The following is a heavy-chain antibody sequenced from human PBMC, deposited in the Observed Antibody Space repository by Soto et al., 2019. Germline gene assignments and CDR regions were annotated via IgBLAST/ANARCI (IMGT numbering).Heavy chain of an antibody. CDR1: GGSVSSTTW. D-gene: IGHD3-22*01. J-gene: IGHJ4*02. Sequence: QVHLQESGPGLVKPSGTLSLTCDVSGGSVSSTTWWSWLRQPPGKGLEWIGEVYHAGNTNYNPSLQTRVTMSVDKSKNQFSLKLNSVTAADTAVYYCARVFTSSAFDIWGQGTLVTVSS. V-gene: IGHV4-4*02. CDR2: VYHAGNT. CDR3: ARVFTSSAFDI.